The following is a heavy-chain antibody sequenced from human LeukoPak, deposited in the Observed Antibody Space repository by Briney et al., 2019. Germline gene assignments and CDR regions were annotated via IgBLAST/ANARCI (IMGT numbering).Heavy chain of an antibody. CDR3: ARDNLAKSYWYYSDY. CDR2: ISSNGGST. J-gene: IGHJ4*02. D-gene: IGHD2-8*02. CDR1: GFTFSSYA. V-gene: IGHV3-64*01. Sequence: GGSLRLSCAASGFTFSSYAMHWVRQAPGKGLEYVSAISSNGGSTYYANSVKGRFTISRDNSKNTLYLQMGSLRAEDMAVYYCARDNLAKSYWYYSDYWGQGTLVTVSS.